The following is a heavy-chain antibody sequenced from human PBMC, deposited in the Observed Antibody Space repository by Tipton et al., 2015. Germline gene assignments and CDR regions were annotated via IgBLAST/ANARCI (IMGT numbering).Heavy chain of an antibody. V-gene: IGHV4-59*01. Sequence: TLSLTCTVSGGSISHYYWSWIRQPPGKGLEWFGHIYYSGSTNYNPSLKSRVTMSVDTSKNQFSLKLSSVTAADTAVYYCARGGYDSSGYHNDAFDIWGQGTMVTVSS. J-gene: IGHJ3*02. CDR2: IYYSGST. D-gene: IGHD3-22*01. CDR1: GGSISHYY. CDR3: ARGGYDSSGYHNDAFDI.